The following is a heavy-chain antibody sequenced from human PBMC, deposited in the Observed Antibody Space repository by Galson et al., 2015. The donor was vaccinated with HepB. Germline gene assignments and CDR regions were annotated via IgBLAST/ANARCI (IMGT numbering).Heavy chain of an antibody. J-gene: IGHJ4*02. CDR3: ARDGYGGYNFREPEYYFDY. V-gene: IGHV1-8*01. Sequence: SVKVSCKASGYTFTSYDINWVRQATGQGLEWMGWMNPNSGNTGYAQKFQGRVTMTRNTSISTAYMELSSLRSEDTAVCYCARDGYGGYNFREPEYYFDYWGQGTLVTVSS. CDR1: GYTFTSYD. CDR2: MNPNSGNT. D-gene: IGHD5-24*01.